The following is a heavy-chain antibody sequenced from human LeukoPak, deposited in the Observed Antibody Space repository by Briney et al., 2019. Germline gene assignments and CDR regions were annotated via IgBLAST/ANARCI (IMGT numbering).Heavy chain of an antibody. CDR2: INHSGST. CDR1: GGSISSGSYY. J-gene: IGHJ4*02. Sequence: SETLSLTCTVSGGSISSGSYYWSWIRQPPGKGLEWIGEINHSGSTNYNPSLKSRVTISVDTSKNQFSLKLSSVTAADTAVYYCARSGQLGRTHYYWGQGTLVTVSS. CDR3: ARSGQLGRTHYY. V-gene: IGHV4-61*01. D-gene: IGHD6-13*01.